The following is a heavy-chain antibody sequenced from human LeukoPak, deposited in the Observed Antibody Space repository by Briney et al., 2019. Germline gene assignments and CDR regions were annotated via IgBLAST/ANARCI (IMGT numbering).Heavy chain of an antibody. CDR3: AKKDNGNYFNFDY. CDR2: IYSGGNT. J-gene: IGHJ4*02. D-gene: IGHD2/OR15-2a*01. V-gene: IGHV3-66*01. CDR1: GFTFSNAW. Sequence: GGSLRLSCAASGFTFSNAWMSWVRQAPGKGLEWVSVIYSGGNTYYADSVKGRFTISRDNSKNTLYLQMNSLRAEDTAVYYCAKKDNGNYFNFDYWGQGTLVTVSS.